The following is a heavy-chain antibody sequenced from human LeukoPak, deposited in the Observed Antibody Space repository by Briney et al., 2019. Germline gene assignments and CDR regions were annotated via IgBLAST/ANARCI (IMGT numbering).Heavy chain of an antibody. Sequence: ASVKVSCKASGYTFTSYAMHWVRQAPGQRLEWMGWINAGNDNTKYSQKFRGRVTITRDTSASTAYMELSSLRSEDTAVYYCASSPTHYYDSSGYYYWGQGTLVTVSS. CDR3: ASSPTHYYDSSGYYY. D-gene: IGHD3-22*01. CDR2: INAGNDNT. CDR1: GYTFTSYA. J-gene: IGHJ4*02. V-gene: IGHV1-3*01.